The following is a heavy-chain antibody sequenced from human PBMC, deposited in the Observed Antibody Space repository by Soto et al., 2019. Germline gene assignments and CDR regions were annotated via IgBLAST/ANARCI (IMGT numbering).Heavy chain of an antibody. Sequence: PSETLSLTCSVSGDSFSSGGGRISSGGYYWSWIRQHPGKGLEWIGYIYYSGSTYYNPSLKSRVTVSVDTSQRQFSLKLTSVAAADTAVYYCARGRGSGWDDHFDYRAQRTPVTVSS. J-gene: IGHJ4*02. D-gene: IGHD6-19*01. CDR1: GDSFSSGGGRISSGGYY. CDR3: ARGRGSGWDDHFDY. V-gene: IGHV4-31*03. CDR2: IYYSGST.